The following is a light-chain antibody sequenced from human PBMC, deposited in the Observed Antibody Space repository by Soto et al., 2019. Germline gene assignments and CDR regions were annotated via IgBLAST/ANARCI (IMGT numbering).Light chain of an antibody. CDR1: QSVASN. CDR2: GAS. J-gene: IGKJ3*01. Sequence: TVLTQSPATLSVSPGERATLSCRAAQSVASNLAWYQQNPGQPPRLLIYGASTRAAGIPARFSGSGSGTDFTLTISSLQSEDFELYYCQQYNDWPFTLAPGTNVDIK. CDR3: QQYNDWPFT. V-gene: IGKV3-15*01.